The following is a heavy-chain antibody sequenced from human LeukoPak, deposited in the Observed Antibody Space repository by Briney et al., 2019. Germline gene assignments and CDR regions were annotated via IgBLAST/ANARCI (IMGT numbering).Heavy chain of an antibody. V-gene: IGHV3-48*01. J-gene: IGHJ4*02. CDR3: ARAYYYDSSGPRGD. CDR1: GFTFSSYS. CDR2: ISSSSSTI. Sequence: GGSLRLSCAASGFTFSSYSMNWVRQAPGKGLEWVSYISSSSSTIYYADSVKGRFTISRDNAKNSLYLQMNSLRAEDTAVYYCARAYYYDSSGPRGDWGQGTLVTVSS. D-gene: IGHD3-22*01.